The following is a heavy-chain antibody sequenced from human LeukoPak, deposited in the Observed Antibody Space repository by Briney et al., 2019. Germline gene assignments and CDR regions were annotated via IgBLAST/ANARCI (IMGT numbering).Heavy chain of an antibody. CDR2: INPSGGST. D-gene: IGHD2-2*01. CDR1: GYTFTSYY. J-gene: IGHJ6*02. CDR3: AREWAEYCSSTSCFSPLSVYYYYGMDV. V-gene: IGHV1-46*01. Sequence: ASVKVSCKASGYTFTSYYMHWVRQAPGQGLEWMGIINPSGGSTSYAQKFQGRVTMTRDTSTSTVYMELSSLRSEDTAVYYCAREWAEYCSSTSCFSPLSVYYYYGMDVWGQGTTVTVSS.